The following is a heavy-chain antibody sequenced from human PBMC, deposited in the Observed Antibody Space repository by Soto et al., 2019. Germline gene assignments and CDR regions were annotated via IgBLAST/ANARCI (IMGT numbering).Heavy chain of an antibody. CDR2: VNGGGDIT. CDR3: ARGHFGVTMDV. Sequence: EVQLLESGGGLVQPGGSLRLSCAASEFTFSSYSMIWVRQAPGKGLELVSGVNGGGDITYYAESVKGRFTISRDNSKNPLYLQMNSMRAEDTAVFYGARGHFGVTMDVWGQGTTVTVSS. CDR1: EFTFSSYS. J-gene: IGHJ6*02. D-gene: IGHD3-3*01. V-gene: IGHV3-23*01.